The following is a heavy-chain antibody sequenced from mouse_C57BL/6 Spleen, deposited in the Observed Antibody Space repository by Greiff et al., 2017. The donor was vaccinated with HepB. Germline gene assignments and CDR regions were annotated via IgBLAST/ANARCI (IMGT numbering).Heavy chain of an antibody. CDR1: GYSFTGYF. CDR3: AREDDYDVLFAY. Sequence: VQLKESGPELVKPGDSVKISCKASGYSFTGYFMNWVMQSHGKSLEWIGRINPYNGDTFYNQKFKGKATLTVDKSSSTAHMELRSLTSEDSAVYYCAREDDYDVLFAYWGQGTLVTVSA. D-gene: IGHD2-4*01. CDR2: INPYNGDT. J-gene: IGHJ3*01. V-gene: IGHV1-20*01.